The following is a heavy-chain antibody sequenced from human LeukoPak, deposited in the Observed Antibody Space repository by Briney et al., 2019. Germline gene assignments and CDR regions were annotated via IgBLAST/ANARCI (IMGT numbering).Heavy chain of an antibody. J-gene: IGHJ5*02. Sequence: GGSLRLSCAASGFIFSSNAMHWVRQAPGKGLEWVAFIRYDGSNKDYADSVKGRFTISRDNAKNSLYLQMNSLRAEDTAVYYCARDTQSYYGSGTNWFDPWGQGTLVTVSS. V-gene: IGHV3-30*02. CDR2: IRYDGSNK. CDR3: ARDTQSYYGSGTNWFDP. CDR1: GFIFSSNA. D-gene: IGHD3-10*01.